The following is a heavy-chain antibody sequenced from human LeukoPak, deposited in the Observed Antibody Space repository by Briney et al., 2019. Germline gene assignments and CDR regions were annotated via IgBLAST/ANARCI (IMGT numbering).Heavy chain of an antibody. CDR3: ARLSSSSPNDY. D-gene: IGHD6-6*01. Sequence: GGSLRLSCAASGFIFNDYAMHWVRQAPGKGLEWVSLISWDGGSTYYADSVKGRFTISRDNAKNSLYLQMNSLRAEDTAVYYCARLSSSSPNDYWGQGTLVTVSS. CDR2: ISWDGGST. V-gene: IGHV3-43D*03. CDR1: GFIFNDYA. J-gene: IGHJ4*02.